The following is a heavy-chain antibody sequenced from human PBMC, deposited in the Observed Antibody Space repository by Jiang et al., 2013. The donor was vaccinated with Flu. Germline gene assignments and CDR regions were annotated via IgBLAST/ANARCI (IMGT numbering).Heavy chain of an antibody. J-gene: IGHJ6*02. Sequence: GAEVKKPGASVKVSCKASGYTFTNYAMHWVRQAPGQRLEWMGWINGGNDNTKYSQKFQGRITITTDTSASTAYMELSSLRSEDTAVYYCARDYSNFDRMDVWGQGTTVTVSS. CDR2: INGGNDNT. CDR1: GYTFTNYA. CDR3: ARDYSNFDRMDV. V-gene: IGHV1-3*01. D-gene: IGHD4-11*01.